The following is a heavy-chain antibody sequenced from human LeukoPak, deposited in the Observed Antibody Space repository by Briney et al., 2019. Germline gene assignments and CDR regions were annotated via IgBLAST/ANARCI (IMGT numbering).Heavy chain of an antibody. CDR3: ARARVGDPTDY. J-gene: IGHJ4*02. D-gene: IGHD1-26*01. Sequence: PGGSLRLSCAASGFPFSSYAMYWVRHAPGKGLVWVSRVHGDGNNIGYADSVKGRFTIFRDNAKNTLYLQMNSLRPDDTAVYYCARARVGDPTDYWGQGTLVTVSS. CDR1: GFPFSSYA. V-gene: IGHV3-74*01. CDR2: VHGDGNNI.